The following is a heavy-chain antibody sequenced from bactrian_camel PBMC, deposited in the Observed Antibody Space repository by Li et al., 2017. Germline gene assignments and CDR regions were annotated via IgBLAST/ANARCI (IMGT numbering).Heavy chain of an antibody. CDR1: GFNSDDSC. CDR2: IFGSARTV. D-gene: IGHD2*01. Sequence: DVQLVESGGGSVQTGGSLRLSCAASGFNSDDSCMAWFRQAPGKGREGVASIFGSARTVYYHDAVKGRFTISQDNAKNMLYLHMNNLKPEDTAVYYCAAARREGGY. V-gene: IGHV3S36*01.